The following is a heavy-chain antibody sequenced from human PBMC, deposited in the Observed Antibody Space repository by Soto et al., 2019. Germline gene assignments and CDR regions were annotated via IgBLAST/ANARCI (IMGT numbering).Heavy chain of an antibody. J-gene: IGHJ4*01. CDR2: ISSDGNTK. D-gene: IGHD6-19*01. CDR3: AKEVAVAGDFDY. Sequence: GGSLRLSCVASGFTFSGYGIHWVRQAPGKGLEWVAVISSDGNTKYYADSVKGRFTISRDNSKNTLYLQMDSLRPEDTAVYYCAKEVAVAGDFDYWGHGTLVTVSS. CDR1: GFTFSGYG. V-gene: IGHV3-30*18.